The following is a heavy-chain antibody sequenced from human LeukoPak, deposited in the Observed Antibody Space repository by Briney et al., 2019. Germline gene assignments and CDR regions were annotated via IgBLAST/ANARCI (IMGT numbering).Heavy chain of an antibody. CDR1: GFTFSGSA. V-gene: IGHV1-58*01. J-gene: IGHJ4*02. CDR3: AADSTPMVRGLIIAFGF. D-gene: IGHD3-10*01. CDR2: VIFESGKT. Sequence: TSVKVSCKASGFTFSGSAVQWVRQARGQRLEWLGWVIFESGKTHPLQKLQERVSITRDMSTNTAYLELSSLRSDDTAVYYCAADSTPMVRGLIIAFGFWGQGTQVTVSS.